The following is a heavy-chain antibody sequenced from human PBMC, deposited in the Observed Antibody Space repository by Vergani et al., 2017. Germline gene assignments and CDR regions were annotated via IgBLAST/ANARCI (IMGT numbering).Heavy chain of an antibody. D-gene: IGHD6-13*01. J-gene: IGHJ4*02. CDR2: ISTSGST. CDR1: GGSISSGSYY. CDR3: ARAAAAALDY. Sequence: QVQLQESVPGLVKPSQTLSLTCTVSGGSISSGSYYWSWIRQPAGKGLEWIGRISTSGSTNYNPSLKSRVTISLDTSKNQFSLKLNSLTAADTAVYYCARAAAAALDYWGQGTLVTVSS. V-gene: IGHV4-61*02.